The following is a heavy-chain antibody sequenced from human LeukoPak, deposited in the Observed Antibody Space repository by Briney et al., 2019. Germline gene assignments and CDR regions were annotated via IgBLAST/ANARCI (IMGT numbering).Heavy chain of an antibody. J-gene: IGHJ4*02. CDR3: AKRIAVAGMGVDY. CDR2: IWNDGSKK. D-gene: IGHD6-19*01. CDR1: GYSFSNNG. Sequence: GRSLRLSCVASGYSFSNNGMHWVRQAPGKGLEWVAVIWNDGSKKYYADSVKGRFTISSDSSKNTLYLQMNSLRAEDTAVYYCAKRIAVAGMGVDYWGQGTLVTVSS. V-gene: IGHV3-33*06.